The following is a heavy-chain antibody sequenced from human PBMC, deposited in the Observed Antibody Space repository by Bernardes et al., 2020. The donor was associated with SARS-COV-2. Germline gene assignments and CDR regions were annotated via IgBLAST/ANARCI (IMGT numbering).Heavy chain of an antibody. CDR3: AKDYETGELGIAVEGYCGH. CDR2: ISWNSGSI. D-gene: IGHD6-19*01. Sequence: GGSLRLSCAASGFTFDDFAMHWVRHSPGKGLEWVSGISWNSGSIGYAASVKGRFTISRDNAKNSLYLQMNSLRPDDTALYYCAKDYETGELGIAVEGYCGHWGQGTLMTVSS. CDR1: GFTFDDFA. V-gene: IGHV3-9*01. J-gene: IGHJ4*02.